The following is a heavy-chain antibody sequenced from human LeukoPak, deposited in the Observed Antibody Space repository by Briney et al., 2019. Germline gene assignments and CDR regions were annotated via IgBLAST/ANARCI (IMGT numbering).Heavy chain of an antibody. Sequence: SETLSLTCTVSGGSISTYYWNWIRQPPGKGLEWIGYIYHSGSTNYNPSLQSRVTISVDTSKNQFSLNLNSATAADTAVYYCARGGAARLHFQNWGQGTLVTVSS. CDR1: GGSISTYY. CDR3: ARGGAARLHFQN. D-gene: IGHD6-6*01. V-gene: IGHV4-59*01. CDR2: IYHSGST. J-gene: IGHJ1*01.